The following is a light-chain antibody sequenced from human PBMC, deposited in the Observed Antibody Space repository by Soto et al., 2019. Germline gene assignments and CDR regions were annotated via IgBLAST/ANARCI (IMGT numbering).Light chain of an antibody. CDR2: SNN. Sequence: QSVLTQTPSASGTPGQRVTISCSGSSSNIESNFVYWYQQLPGTVPKVLIYSNNQRPSGVPDRFSGSKSGTSASLAISGLRSEDEADYYCAAWDDNLSGVVFGGGTKLTVL. CDR1: SSNIESNF. J-gene: IGLJ2*01. V-gene: IGLV1-47*02. CDR3: AAWDDNLSGVV.